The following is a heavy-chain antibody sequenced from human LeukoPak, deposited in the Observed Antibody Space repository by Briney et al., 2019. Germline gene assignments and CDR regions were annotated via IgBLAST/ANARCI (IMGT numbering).Heavy chain of an antibody. CDR1: GATFSSSA. V-gene: IGHV1-69*04. CDR3: ARVGWFGEFRLDY. J-gene: IGHJ4*02. D-gene: IGHD3-10*01. Sequence: GSSVKLSFKSSGATFSSSAISLMRQAPGQGLGWMGRIIPILGIANYAQKFQGRVTITADKSTSTAYMVLSSLRSEDTAVYYCARVGWFGEFRLDYWGQGTLVTVSS. CDR2: IIPILGIA.